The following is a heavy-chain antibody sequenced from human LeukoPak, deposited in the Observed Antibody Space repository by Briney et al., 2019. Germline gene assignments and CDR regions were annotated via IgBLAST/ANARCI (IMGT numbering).Heavy chain of an antibody. D-gene: IGHD2-15*01. J-gene: IGHJ6*03. CDR3: AKLTCSGGSCYPLTYYYMDV. Sequence: PGGSLRLSCAASGFTFSSYAMGWVRQAPGKGLEWVSPISGSGDSTYYADSVKGRFTISRDNSKNTLYLQMNSLRAEDTAVYCCAKLTCSGGSCYPLTYYYMDVWGKGTAVTVSS. V-gene: IGHV3-23*01. CDR2: ISGSGDST. CDR1: GFTFSSYA.